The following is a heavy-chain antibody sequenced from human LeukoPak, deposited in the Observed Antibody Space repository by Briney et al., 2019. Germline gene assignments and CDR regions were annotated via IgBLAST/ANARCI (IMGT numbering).Heavy chain of an antibody. CDR1: GGSISSGGYY. CDR3: ARVPRYYYDSSGHEQNWFDP. Sequence: SQTLSLTCAVSGGSISSGGYYWSWLRQHPGKGLEWIVYIYYSGSTYYNPSLKSRVTISVDTSKNQLSLKLSSVTAADTAVYYCARVPRYYYDSSGHEQNWFDPWGQGTLVTVSS. V-gene: IGHV4-31*11. CDR2: IYYSGST. D-gene: IGHD3-22*01. J-gene: IGHJ5*02.